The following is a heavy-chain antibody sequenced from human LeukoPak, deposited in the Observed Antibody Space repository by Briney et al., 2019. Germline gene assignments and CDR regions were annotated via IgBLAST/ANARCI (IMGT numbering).Heavy chain of an antibody. Sequence: ASVKVSCKASGYTFTSYGISWVRQAPGQGLEWMGWINPNSGGTNYAQKFQGRVTMTSDTSISTAYMELSRLRSDDTAGYYCARGGGDIVVIPTVHEYNYFDTWGQGTLVTVSS. CDR3: ARGGGDIVVIPTVHEYNYFDT. V-gene: IGHV1-2*02. D-gene: IGHD2-2*01. CDR1: GYTFTSYG. CDR2: INPNSGGT. J-gene: IGHJ5*02.